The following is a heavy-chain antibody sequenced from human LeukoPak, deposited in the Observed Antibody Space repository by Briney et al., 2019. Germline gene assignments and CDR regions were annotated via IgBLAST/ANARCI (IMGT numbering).Heavy chain of an antibody. J-gene: IGHJ5*02. CDR1: GYTFTSYG. CDR2: ISAYNGNT. V-gene: IGHV1-18*01. Sequence: GASVKVSCKASGYTFTSYGISWVRRAPGQGLEWMGWISAYNGNTNYAQKLQGRVTMTTDTSTSTAYMELRSLRSDDTAVYYCARLVYYDSSGYYYRWFDPWGQGTLVTVSS. D-gene: IGHD3-22*01. CDR3: ARLVYYDSSGYYYRWFDP.